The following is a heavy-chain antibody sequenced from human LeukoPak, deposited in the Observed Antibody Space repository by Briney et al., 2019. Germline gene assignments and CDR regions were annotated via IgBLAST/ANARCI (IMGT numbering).Heavy chain of an antibody. CDR2: IRNKANSYTT. J-gene: IGHJ4*02. CDR3: ATHLYSGRIMDY. CDR1: GFIFSDHY. D-gene: IGHD1-26*01. V-gene: IGHV3-72*01. Sequence: PGGSLRLSCAASGFIFSDHYMDWVRQAPGKGLEWVGRIRNKANSYTTEYAASVKGRFTISRDDSKNSLYLQMNSLKTEDTAVYYCATHLYSGRIMDYWGQGTLVTVSS.